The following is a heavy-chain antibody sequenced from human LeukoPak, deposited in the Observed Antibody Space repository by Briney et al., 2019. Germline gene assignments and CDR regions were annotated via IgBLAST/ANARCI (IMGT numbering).Heavy chain of an antibody. J-gene: IGHJ6*02. CDR2: ISAYNGNT. CDR3: ARDGASGYCGGDCYSVYYYYGMDV. D-gene: IGHD2-21*02. CDR1: GYTFTSYG. V-gene: IGHV1-18*01. Sequence: ASVKVSCKASGYTFTSYGISWVRQAPGQGLEWMGWISAYNGNTNYAQKLQGRVTMTTDTPTSTAYMELRSLRSDDTAVYYCARDGASGYCGGDCYSVYYYYGMDVWGQGTTVTVSS.